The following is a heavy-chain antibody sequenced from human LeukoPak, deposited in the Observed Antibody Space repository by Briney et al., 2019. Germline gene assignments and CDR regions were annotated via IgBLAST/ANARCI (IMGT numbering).Heavy chain of an antibody. CDR2: IYYSGST. CDR3: ARYPYRSGPYGMDV. D-gene: IGHD3-10*01. V-gene: IGHV4-59*01. J-gene: IGHJ6*04. CDR1: GGSISSYY. Sequence: SETLSLTCTVSGGSISSYYWSWIRQPPGKGLEWIGYIYYSGSTNYNPSLKSRVTISVGTSKNQFSLKLSSVTAADTAVYYCARYPYRSGPYGMDVWGKGTTVTVSS.